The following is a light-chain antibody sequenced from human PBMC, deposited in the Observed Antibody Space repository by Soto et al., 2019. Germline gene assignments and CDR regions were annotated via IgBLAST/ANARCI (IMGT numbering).Light chain of an antibody. CDR1: QSVRSNY. CDR2: GAS. J-gene: IGKJ4*01. CDR3: QQYGSSPRA. V-gene: IGKV3-20*01. Sequence: VLTQSPGTLSLSPGERATLSCRASQSVRSNYLAWYQQKHGRAPRLVIYGASSRATGIPDRFSGSGSGTDFTLTISRLEPEDFEVYYCQQYGSSPRAFGEGTKVDIK.